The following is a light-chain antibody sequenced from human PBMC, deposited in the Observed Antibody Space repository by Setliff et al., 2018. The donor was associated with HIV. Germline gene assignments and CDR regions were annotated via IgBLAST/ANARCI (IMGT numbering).Light chain of an antibody. V-gene: IGLV2-23*01. J-gene: IGLJ1*01. CDR1: SSDIGRYNL. CDR3: CSNTGSNTYV. Sequence: QSALTLPASVSGSPGQSITISCTGTSSDIGRYNLVSWYQQYPGKAPKLMIYQATKRPSGVSNRFSGSKSGNTASLTISGLQAEDEADYYCCSNTGSNTYVFGSGTKVTVL. CDR2: QAT.